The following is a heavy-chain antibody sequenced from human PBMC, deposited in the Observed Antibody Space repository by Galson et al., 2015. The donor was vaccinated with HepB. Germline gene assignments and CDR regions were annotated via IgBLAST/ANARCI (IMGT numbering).Heavy chain of an antibody. Sequence: SLRLSCAASGFTFSSYSMNWVRQAPGKGLEWVSSISSSSSYIYYADSVKGRFTISRDNAKNSLYLQMNSLRAEDTAVYYCAREMYYYDSSGYYASPFDYWGQGTLVTVSS. J-gene: IGHJ4*02. CDR3: AREMYYYDSSGYYASPFDY. CDR2: ISSSSSYI. V-gene: IGHV3-21*01. D-gene: IGHD3-22*01. CDR1: GFTFSSYS.